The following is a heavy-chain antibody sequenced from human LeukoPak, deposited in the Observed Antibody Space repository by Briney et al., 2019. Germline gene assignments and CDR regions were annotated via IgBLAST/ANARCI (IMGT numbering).Heavy chain of an antibody. CDR3: ARQLDTSGDYAGFFDS. CDR2: IYYTGNA. CDR1: GGSISGSSYY. J-gene: IGHJ4*02. D-gene: IGHD3-9*01. Sequence: PSKTLSLTCSVSGGSISGSSYYWAWIRQPPGRGLEGLASIYYTGNAFYNWSLKSRVTILVDTSKNQFSLEVNSVTATDTAMYYCARQLDTSGDYAGFFDSWGQGALVTVSS. V-gene: IGHV4-39*01.